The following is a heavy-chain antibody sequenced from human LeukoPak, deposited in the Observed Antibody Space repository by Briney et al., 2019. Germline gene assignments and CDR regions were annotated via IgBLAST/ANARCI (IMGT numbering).Heavy chain of an antibody. J-gene: IGHJ6*04. CDR1: GGSISSGDYY. CDR2: IYYSGST. Sequence: SETLSLTCTVSGGSISSGDYYWSWIRQPPGKGLEWIGYIYYSGSTYYNPSLKSRVTISVDTSKNQFSLKLSSVTAADTAVYYCARLIAVRGGDYYYPGDYYYGMDVWGKGTTVTVSS. V-gene: IGHV4-30-4*01. D-gene: IGHD1-26*01. CDR3: ARLIAVRGGDYYYPGDYYYGMDV.